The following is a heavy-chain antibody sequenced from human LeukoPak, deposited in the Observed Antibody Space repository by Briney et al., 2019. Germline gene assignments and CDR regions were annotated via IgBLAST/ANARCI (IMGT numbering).Heavy chain of an antibody. CDR2: INHSGYT. CDR1: GVSFNDYY. CDR3: TRMTTGHDY. J-gene: IGHJ4*02. V-gene: IGHV4-34*10. D-gene: IGHD4-17*01. Sequence: SETLSLTCAVSGVSFNDYYWSWVRQTPAKGLEWIGEINHSGYTNDSPSLKSRVTMSIDTSRKQFSPNLRSVTVADTGIYYCTRMTTGHDYWGPGTLVSVSS.